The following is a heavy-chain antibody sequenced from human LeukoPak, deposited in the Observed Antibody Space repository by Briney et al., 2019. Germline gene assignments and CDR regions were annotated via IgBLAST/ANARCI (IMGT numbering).Heavy chain of an antibody. V-gene: IGHV4-59*01. D-gene: IGHD3-22*01. J-gene: IGHJ4*02. CDR2: IYYSGST. CDR3: ARAAVDSSGYNAIDY. Sequence: SETLSLTCTVSGGSISSYDWSWIRQPPGKGLEWIGYIYYSGSTNYNPSLKSRVTISVDTSKNQFSLKLSSVTAADTAVYYCARAAVDSSGYNAIDYWGQGTLVTVSS. CDR1: GGSISSYD.